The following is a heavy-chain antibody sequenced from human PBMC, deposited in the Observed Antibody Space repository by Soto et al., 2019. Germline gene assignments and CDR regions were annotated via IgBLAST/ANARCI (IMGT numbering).Heavy chain of an antibody. Sequence: SETLSLTCAVSGVTISTYSWSWIRQPPGKGLEWIGYNYHSGTTNYNPSLKSRVTISVDTSKNQFSLRLTSVTAADTAIYYCVREAYIGYGHAIDHWGQGILVTVSS. CDR1: GVTISTYS. CDR2: NYHSGTT. V-gene: IGHV4-59*01. CDR3: VREAYIGYGHAIDH. D-gene: IGHD5-12*01. J-gene: IGHJ4*02.